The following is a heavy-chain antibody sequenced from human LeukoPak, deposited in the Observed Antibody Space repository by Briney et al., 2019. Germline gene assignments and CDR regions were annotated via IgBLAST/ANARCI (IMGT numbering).Heavy chain of an antibody. CDR2: INTNTGNP. CDR1: GYSFTTYG. CDR3: ARDQRSGSYRN. Sequence: GASVTVSCKASGYSFTTYGITWVRQAPGQGLEWMGWINTNTGNPTYAQGFTGRFVFSLDTSVSTAYLQISSLKAEDTAVYYCARDQRSGSYRNWGQGTLVTVSS. J-gene: IGHJ4*02. V-gene: IGHV7-4-1*02. D-gene: IGHD1-26*01.